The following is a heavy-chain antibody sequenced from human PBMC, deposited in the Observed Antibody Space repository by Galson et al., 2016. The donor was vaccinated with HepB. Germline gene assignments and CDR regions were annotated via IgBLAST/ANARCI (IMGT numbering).Heavy chain of an antibody. CDR1: GFAFSSHW. J-gene: IGHJ5*02. CDR3: ARDHGVVSTTANNCFDP. D-gene: IGHD2-8*01. V-gene: IGHV3-74*01. Sequence: SLRLSCAASGFAFSSHWMHWVRQALGKGLEWVSRINSDGTISHYADTVKGSFTITRDNANNTLYLEMNSLTAEDTAMYFCARDHGVVSTTANNCFDPWGRGTLVTVSS. CDR2: INSDGTIS.